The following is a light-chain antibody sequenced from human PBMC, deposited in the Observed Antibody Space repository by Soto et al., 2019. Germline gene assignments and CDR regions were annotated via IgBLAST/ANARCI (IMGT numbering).Light chain of an antibody. CDR3: QSYDSSLTVV. Sequence: QSVLTQPPSVSGAPGQRVTISCTGSSSNIGAGYDVHWYQQFPGTTPKFLIYGNTNRPSGVPDRFSASKSGTSASLDITGLQAEEEAEYFCQSYDSSLTVVFGGGTKVTV. CDR2: GNT. J-gene: IGLJ2*01. CDR1: SSNIGAGYD. V-gene: IGLV1-40*01.